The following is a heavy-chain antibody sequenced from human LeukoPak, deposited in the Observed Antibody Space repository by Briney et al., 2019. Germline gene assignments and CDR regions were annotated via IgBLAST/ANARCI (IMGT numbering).Heavy chain of an antibody. CDR1: GFTFSTYA. J-gene: IGHJ4*02. CDR2: ITGNGGST. CDR3: AKATLGSCSGARCYPFDY. D-gene: IGHD2-15*01. V-gene: IGHV3-23*01. Sequence: GGSLRLSCAASGFTFSTYAINWVRQVPGKGLEWVSSITGNGGSTYLADSVKGRFTISRDNSRSTLYLQMNSLRAEDTAVYYCAKATLGSCSGARCYPFDYWGQGTLVTVSS.